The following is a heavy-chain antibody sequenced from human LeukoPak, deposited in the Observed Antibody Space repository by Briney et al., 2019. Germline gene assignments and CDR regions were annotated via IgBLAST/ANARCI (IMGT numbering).Heavy chain of an antibody. D-gene: IGHD1-26*01. CDR3: ARDLQVGALYFFDY. V-gene: IGHV3-21*01. J-gene: IGHJ4*02. CDR1: GFTFSSYS. Sequence: GGSLRLSCAASGFTFSSYSMNWVRQAPGKGLEWVSSISSSSSYIYCADSVKGRFTISRGNAKHSLYLQMNSLRAEDTAVYYCARDLQVGALYFFDYWGQGTLVTVSS. CDR2: ISSSSSYI.